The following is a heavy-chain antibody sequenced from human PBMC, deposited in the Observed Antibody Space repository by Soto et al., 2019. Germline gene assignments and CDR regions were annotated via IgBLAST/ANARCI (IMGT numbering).Heavy chain of an antibody. Sequence: EVQLLESGGGLVQPGGSLRLSCAASGFTFSSYAMSWVRQAPGKGLEWVSAISGSGGSTYYADSVKDRFTISRDNSKNTLYLQMNSLRAEDTAVYYCAKLGWNYGGAFDIWGQGTMVTVSS. D-gene: IGHD1-7*01. V-gene: IGHV3-23*01. CDR1: GFTFSSYA. CDR3: AKLGWNYGGAFDI. CDR2: ISGSGGST. J-gene: IGHJ3*02.